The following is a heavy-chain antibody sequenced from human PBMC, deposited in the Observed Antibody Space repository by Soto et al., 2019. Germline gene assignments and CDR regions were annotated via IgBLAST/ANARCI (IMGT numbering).Heavy chain of an antibody. J-gene: IGHJ4*02. D-gene: IGHD6-19*01. CDR2: ISYDGSNK. V-gene: IGHV3-30*03. CDR1: GFTFSSYG. CDR3: ATPQGGWYPPFDY. Sequence: QVQLVESGGGVVQPGRSLRLSCAASGFTFSSYGMHWVRQAPGKGLEWVAVISYDGSNKYYADSVKGRFTISRDNSKNTLYLQMNSLRAEDTAVYYCATPQGGWYPPFDYWGQGTLVTLSS.